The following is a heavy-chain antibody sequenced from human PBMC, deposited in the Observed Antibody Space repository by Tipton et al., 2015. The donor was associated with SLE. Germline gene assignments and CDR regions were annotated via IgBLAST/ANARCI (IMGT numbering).Heavy chain of an antibody. Sequence: TLSLTCTVSGGSVSSRSYYWGWIRQPPGKGLEGIGSIYYSGSTYYNSSLKSRVTISGDTSKSQFSLRMSSVTAADTAVYYCARILRWRWFDPWGQGTLVTVSS. CDR2: IYYSGST. CDR1: GGSVSSRSYY. D-gene: IGHD4-23*01. J-gene: IGHJ5*02. V-gene: IGHV4-39*07. CDR3: ARILRWRWFDP.